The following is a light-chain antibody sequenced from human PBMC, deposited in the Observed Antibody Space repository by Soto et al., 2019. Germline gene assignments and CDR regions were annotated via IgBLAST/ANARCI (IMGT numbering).Light chain of an antibody. V-gene: IGLV2-14*01. J-gene: IGLJ1*01. CDR3: SSYRRSNNIV. CDR2: EVT. CDR1: SSDVGGYNY. Sequence: QSALTQPASVSGSPGQSITISCTGTSSDVGGYNYVSWYQQHPGTAPKLIIYEVTNRPSGISNRSSGSKSGNTASLTISGLQADDEGDYYCSSYRRSNNIVFGTGTKVT.